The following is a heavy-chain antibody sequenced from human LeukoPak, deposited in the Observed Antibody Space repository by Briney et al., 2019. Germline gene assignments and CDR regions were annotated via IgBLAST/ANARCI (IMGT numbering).Heavy chain of an antibody. CDR3: ASAPNENYFDF. J-gene: IGHJ4*02. Sequence: PGGSLRLSCAASGFTFSSYWMSWVRQAPGKGLEWVANINQDGSAKDYGGSVKGRVTISRDNAKNSLYLQMNSLRAEGTAVYFCASAPNENYFDFWGQGTLVTVSS. CDR1: GFTFSSYW. CDR2: INQDGSAK. V-gene: IGHV3-7*01.